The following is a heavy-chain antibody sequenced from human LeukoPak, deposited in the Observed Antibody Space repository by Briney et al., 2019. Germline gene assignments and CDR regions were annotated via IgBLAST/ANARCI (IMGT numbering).Heavy chain of an antibody. CDR3: ARVTGYYYYDSSGFLDY. D-gene: IGHD3-22*01. CDR2: VHYSGST. V-gene: IGHV4-59*01. Sequence: SQTLSLTCTVSGGSISGYYWTWIRQPPGKGLEWIGYVHYSGSTNYNPSLKSRVTISEDTSNNQFSLKLSSVTAADTAVYYCARVTGYYYYDSSGFLDYWGQGTLVTVSS. J-gene: IGHJ4*02. CDR1: GGSISGYY.